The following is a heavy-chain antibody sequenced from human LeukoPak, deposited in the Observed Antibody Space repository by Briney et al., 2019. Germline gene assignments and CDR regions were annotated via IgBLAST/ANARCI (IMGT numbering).Heavy chain of an antibody. CDR1: GXSISSDC. D-gene: IGHD2-15*01. CDR3: ARDRGYCSGGSCYRWFDP. CDR2: IYYSGST. V-gene: IGHV4-59*01. Sequence: SETLSVTCTVSGXSISSDCWSWIRQPPGKGLEWIAYIYYSGSTNYNPYLKSRVTISVATSKNQFSLKLSSVTAADTAVYYCARDRGYCSGGSCYRWFDPWGQGTLVTVSS. J-gene: IGHJ5*02.